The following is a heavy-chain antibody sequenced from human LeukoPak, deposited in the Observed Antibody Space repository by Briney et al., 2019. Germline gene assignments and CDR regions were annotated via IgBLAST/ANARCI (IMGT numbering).Heavy chain of an antibody. CDR1: GFTFSSYA. D-gene: IGHD3-22*01. CDR3: AKRDYYDSNGYFPLFDY. J-gene: IGHJ4*02. CDR2: ISGDAVTI. Sequence: GGSLRLSCAASGFTFSSYAVAWVRQAPGKGLEWVSGISGDAVTIYYADSVKGRFTISRDNSKNTLYLQMSSLRAEDTAVYYCAKRDYYDSNGYFPLFDYWGQGTLVTVSS. V-gene: IGHV3-23*01.